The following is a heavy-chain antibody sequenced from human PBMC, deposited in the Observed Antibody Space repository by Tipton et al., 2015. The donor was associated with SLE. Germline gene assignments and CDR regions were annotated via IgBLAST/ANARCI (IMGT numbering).Heavy chain of an antibody. CDR1: GGSISSSSYY. J-gene: IGHJ4*01. D-gene: IGHD2-8*01. CDR2: IYHSGST. CDR3: ARGGASVLIRNCYFDY. V-gene: IGHV4-39*07. Sequence: TLSLTCTVSGGSISSSSYYWGWIRQPPGKGLEWIGSIYHSGSTYYNPSLKSRVSISVDTSKNQFFLNLHSVTAADTAVYYCARGGASVLIRNCYFDYWGQGSLVTVSS.